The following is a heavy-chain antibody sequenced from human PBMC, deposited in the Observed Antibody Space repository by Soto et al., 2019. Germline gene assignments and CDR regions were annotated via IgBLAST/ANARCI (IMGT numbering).Heavy chain of an antibody. CDR3: ARGYGSNFDY. V-gene: IGHV4-34*01. J-gene: IGHJ4*02. CDR2: INHSGST. CDR1: GGSFSGYY. D-gene: IGHD6-19*01. Sequence: QVQLQQWGAGLLKPSETLSLTCAVYGGSFSGYYWNWIRQPPGKGLEWIGEINHSGSTNYNPSLKSRVTISLDTSKNQFSLKLSSVTAADTAVYYCARGYGSNFDYWGQGTLVTVSS.